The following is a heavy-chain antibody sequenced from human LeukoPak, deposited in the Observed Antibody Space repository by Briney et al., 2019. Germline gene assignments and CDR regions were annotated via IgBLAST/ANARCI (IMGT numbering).Heavy chain of an antibody. D-gene: IGHD3-10*01. CDR3: ARDRVLLWFGELYYYYMDV. Sequence: ASVKVSCKASGYIFTSYEIHWVRQATGQGLEWMGWMNPNSGNTGYAQKFQGRVTMTRDMSTSTVYMELSSLRSEDTAVYYCARDRVLLWFGELYYYYMDVWGKGTTVTISS. CDR1: GYIFTSYE. J-gene: IGHJ6*03. CDR2: MNPNSGNT. V-gene: IGHV1-8*01.